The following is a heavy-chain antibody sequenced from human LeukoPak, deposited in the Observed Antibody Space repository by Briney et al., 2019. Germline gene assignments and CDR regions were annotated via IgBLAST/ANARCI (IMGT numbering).Heavy chain of an antibody. Sequence: TGGSLRLSCAASGFTFSSCSMHWVRQATGKGMVWVSRINSDGSSISYADSVKGRFTISRDNAKSSLYLQMDSLRAEDTAVYYCARDPYSGNYGAYYYYYMDVWGKGTTVTISS. CDR3: ARDPYSGNYGAYYYYYMDV. J-gene: IGHJ6*03. V-gene: IGHV3-74*01. CDR1: GFTFSSCS. D-gene: IGHD1-26*01. CDR2: INSDGSSI.